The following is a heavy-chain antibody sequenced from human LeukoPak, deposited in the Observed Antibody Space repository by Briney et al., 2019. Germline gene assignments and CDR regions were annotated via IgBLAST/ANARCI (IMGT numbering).Heavy chain of an antibody. J-gene: IGHJ6*02. CDR2: IKQDGSEK. CDR3: ARRIDYDFWSGPRMDV. D-gene: IGHD3-3*01. Sequence: GGSLRLSCAASGFTFSSYWMSCVRQAPGKGLEWVANIKQDGSEKYYVDSVKGRFTISRDNAKNSLYLQMNSLRAEDTAVYYCARRIDYDFWSGPRMDVWGQGTTVTVSS. CDR1: GFTFSSYW. V-gene: IGHV3-7*01.